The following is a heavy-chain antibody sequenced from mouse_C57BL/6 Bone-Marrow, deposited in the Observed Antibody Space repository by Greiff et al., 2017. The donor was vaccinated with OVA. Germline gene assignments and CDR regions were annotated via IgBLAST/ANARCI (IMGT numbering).Heavy chain of an antibody. Sequence: EVMLLQSGAGLVKPGASLKLSCAASGFTFTSYAMSWVRQTPEQSLEWIGDINAGGSYTSYKDNVKGRFTISRDKSYNTLYLQLSTLTSEDTAVYYCASRDYYAIDYWGQGTSVTVSS. J-gene: IGHJ4*01. CDR2: INAGGSYT. CDR3: ASRDYYAIDY. CDR1: GFTFTSYA. V-gene: IGHV5-4*03.